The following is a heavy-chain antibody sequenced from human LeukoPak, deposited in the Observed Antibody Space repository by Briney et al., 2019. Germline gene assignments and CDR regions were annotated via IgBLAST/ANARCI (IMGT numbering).Heavy chain of an antibody. V-gene: IGHV3-7*05. J-gene: IGHJ5*01. CDR3: ARGPPAGYGTSWYDC. D-gene: IGHD6-13*01. Sequence: PGGSLRLSCAASGLTFSTYWMSWVRQAPGKGLEWVANIKHDGSEKYYVDSVKGRFTLSRDNAKSSLYLQMNSLRAGDTAVYYCARGPPAGYGTSWYDCWGQGTLVTVSS. CDR2: IKHDGSEK. CDR1: GLTFSTYW.